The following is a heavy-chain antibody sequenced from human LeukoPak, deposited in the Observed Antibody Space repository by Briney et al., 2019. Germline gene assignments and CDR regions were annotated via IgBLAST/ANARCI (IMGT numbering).Heavy chain of an antibody. J-gene: IGHJ4*02. D-gene: IGHD5-18*01. V-gene: IGHV1-69*04. Sequence: ASVKVSCKASGGTFSNYAISWVRQAPGQGLEWMGRIIPILGIANYAQKFQGRVTITADKSTSTAYMELSSLRSEDTAVYYCARDRSVDTAMDYFDYWGQGTLVTVSS. CDR2: IIPILGIA. CDR3: ARDRSVDTAMDYFDY. CDR1: GGTFSNYA.